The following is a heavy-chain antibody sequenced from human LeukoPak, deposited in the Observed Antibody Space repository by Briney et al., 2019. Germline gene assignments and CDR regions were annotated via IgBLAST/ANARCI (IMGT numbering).Heavy chain of an antibody. D-gene: IGHD3-10*01. V-gene: IGHV4-38-2*02. Sequence: PSETLSLTCKVSGYSISIGYYWGWIRQPPGKGLEWIGSIYRNGTTYYNPSLKSRVTISVDTSKNQFSLRLSSVTAADTAVYYCAREYVVVRRPGAFDMWGQGTMVTVSS. CDR3: AREYVVVRRPGAFDM. J-gene: IGHJ3*02. CDR1: GYSISIGYY. CDR2: IYRNGTT.